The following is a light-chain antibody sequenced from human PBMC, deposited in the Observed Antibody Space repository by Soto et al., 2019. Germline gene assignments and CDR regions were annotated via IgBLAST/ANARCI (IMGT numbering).Light chain of an antibody. J-gene: IGKJ1*01. CDR1: QSVLYSSNNKNY. Sequence: DIVMTQSPDSLAVSLGERGTINCKSSQSVLYSSNNKNYLAWYQQKPGQPPKLLIYWASTRESGVPDRFSGSGSGTDFTLTISSLQAEDVAVYYCQQYYTTLTWTFGQGTKVEIK. V-gene: IGKV4-1*01. CDR3: QQYYTTLTWT. CDR2: WAS.